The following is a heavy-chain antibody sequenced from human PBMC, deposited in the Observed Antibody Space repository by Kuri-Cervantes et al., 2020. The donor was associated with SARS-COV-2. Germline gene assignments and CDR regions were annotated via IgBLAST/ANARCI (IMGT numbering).Heavy chain of an antibody. CDR2: IWYDGSNK. D-gene: IGHD2-2*01. V-gene: IGHV3-33*01. CDR3: ARGKIVVVPAPILGLGPYYSSYYMDV. J-gene: IGHJ6*03. CDR1: GFTFSSYG. Sequence: GGSLRLSCAASGFTFSSYGMHWVRQAPGKGLEWVAVIWYDGSNKYYADSVKGRFTISRDNSKNTLYLQMNSLRAEDTAVYYCARGKIVVVPAPILGLGPYYSSYYMDVWGKGTTVTVSS.